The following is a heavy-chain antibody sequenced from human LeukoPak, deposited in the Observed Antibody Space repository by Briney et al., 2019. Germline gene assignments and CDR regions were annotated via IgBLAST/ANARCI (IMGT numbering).Heavy chain of an antibody. CDR3: TTDRERENYADY. D-gene: IGHD3-16*01. V-gene: IGHV3-15*01. Sequence: PGGSLRLSCAASGFTFSNAWMSWVRQAPGKGLEWVGRIKSKTDGGTTDYAAPVKGRFAISRDDSKNTLYLQMNSLKTEDTAVYYCTTDRERENYADYWGQGTLVTVSS. CDR2: IKSKTDGGTT. J-gene: IGHJ4*02. CDR1: GFTFSNAW.